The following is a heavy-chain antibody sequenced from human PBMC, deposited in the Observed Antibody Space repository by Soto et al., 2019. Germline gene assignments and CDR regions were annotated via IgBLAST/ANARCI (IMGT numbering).Heavy chain of an antibody. Sequence: EVQLLESGGGLVQPGGSLRLSCAASAFTFSSYTMSWVRQRSGEGLEWGSGISGSVISTYYADSVKGRFSISRDNSKTPLYLQTASVRAEDTAVYYCASAPGAITGPGNFDYWAQGTLVNVSP. V-gene: IGHV3-23*01. D-gene: IGHD1-20*01. J-gene: IGHJ4*02. CDR3: ASAPGAITGPGNFDY. CDR2: ISGSVIST. CDR1: AFTFSSYT.